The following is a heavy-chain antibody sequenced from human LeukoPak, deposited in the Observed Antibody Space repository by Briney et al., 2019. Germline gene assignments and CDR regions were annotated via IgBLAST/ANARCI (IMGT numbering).Heavy chain of an antibody. CDR3: ARYPKGRGTYDFWSGYLP. CDR1: GGSISSYY. J-gene: IGHJ5*02. Sequence: SETLSLTCTVSGGSISSYYWSWIRQPPGKGLEWIGYIYHSGSTYYNPSLKSRVTISVDRSKNQFSLKLSSVTAADTAVYYCARYPKGRGTYDFWSGYLPWGQGTLVTVSS. D-gene: IGHD3-3*01. V-gene: IGHV4-59*12. CDR2: IYHSGST.